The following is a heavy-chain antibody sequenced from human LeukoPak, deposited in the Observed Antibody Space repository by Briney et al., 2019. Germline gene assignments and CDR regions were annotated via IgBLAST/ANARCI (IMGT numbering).Heavy chain of an antibody. V-gene: IGHV4-38-2*02. Sequence: SETLSLTPTVSGFSISSGYYWGWIRQPPGKGRKGIGSIYHRGGTYYNPSLKSRGTISVDTSKNQFSLRLSSVTAADTAVYYCARDNGRYDILTGYLAGRWGIDYWGQGTLVTVSS. J-gene: IGHJ4*02. CDR2: IYHRGGT. CDR1: GFSISSGYY. CDR3: ARDNGRYDILTGYLAGRWGIDY. D-gene: IGHD3-9*01.